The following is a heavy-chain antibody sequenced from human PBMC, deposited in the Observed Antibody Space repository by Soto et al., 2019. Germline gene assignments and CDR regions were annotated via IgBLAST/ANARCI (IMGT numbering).Heavy chain of an antibody. V-gene: IGHV1-2*04. D-gene: IGHD2-2*01. CDR2: INPNSGGT. J-gene: IGHJ3*02. CDR3: ARDAQGVPAAMRVGAFDI. Sequence: GASVKVSCKASGYTFTGYYMHWVRQAPGQGLEWMGWINPNSGGTNYAQKFQGWVTMTRDTSISTAYMELSRLRSDDTAVYYCARDAQGVPAAMRVGAFDIWGQGTMVTVSS. CDR1: GYTFTGYY.